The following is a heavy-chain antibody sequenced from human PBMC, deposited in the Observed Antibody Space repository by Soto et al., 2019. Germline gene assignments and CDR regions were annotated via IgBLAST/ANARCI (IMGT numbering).Heavy chain of an antibody. J-gene: IGHJ4*02. CDR3: AREGYSSGWYLGYYFDY. D-gene: IGHD6-19*01. CDR1: GFTFSSYA. V-gene: IGHV3-30-3*01. CDR2: ISYDGSNK. Sequence: GGSLRLSCAASGFTFSSYAMHWVRQAPGKGLEWVAVISYDGSNKYYADSVKGRFTISRDNSKNTLYLQMNSLRAEDTAVYYCAREGYSSGWYLGYYFDYWGQGTLVTVSS.